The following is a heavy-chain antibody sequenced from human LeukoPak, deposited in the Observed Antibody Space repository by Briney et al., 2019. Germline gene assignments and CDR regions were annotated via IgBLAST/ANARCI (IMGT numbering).Heavy chain of an antibody. CDR3: AKTFTGASSYFDY. J-gene: IGHJ4*02. Sequence: GGSLRLSCAASGFTFSSYAMSWVRQAPGKGLEWVSTISGSGGSTYYADSVKGRFTISRDNSKNTLHLQMNSLRAEDTAVCYCAKTFTGASSYFDYWGQGTLVTVSS. CDR2: ISGSGGST. CDR1: GFTFSSYA. D-gene: IGHD3-10*01. V-gene: IGHV3-23*01.